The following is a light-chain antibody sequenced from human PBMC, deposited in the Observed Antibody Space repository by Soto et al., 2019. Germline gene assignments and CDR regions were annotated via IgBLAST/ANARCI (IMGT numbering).Light chain of an antibody. CDR2: DAS. CDR1: QSVSSY. CDR3: QHRSNWPRT. Sequence: EIVLTQSPATLSSSPGERATLSCRASQSVSSYLAWYQQKPGQAPRLLIYDASDRATGIPARFSGSGSGTDFTLTISNLEPEDFAVYYCQHRSNWPRTFGQGTKVEIK. J-gene: IGKJ1*01. V-gene: IGKV3-11*01.